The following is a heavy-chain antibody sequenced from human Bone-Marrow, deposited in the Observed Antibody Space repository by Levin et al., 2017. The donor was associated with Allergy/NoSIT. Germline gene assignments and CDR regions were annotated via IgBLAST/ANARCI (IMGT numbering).Heavy chain of an antibody. D-gene: IGHD2-15*01. J-gene: IGHJ5*02. CDR3: ARYGAIVVVVAATFDP. V-gene: IGHV4-34*01. CDR1: GGSFSGYY. CDR2: INHSGST. Sequence: ESLKISCAVYGGSFSGYYWSWIRQPPGKGLEWIGEINHSGSTNYNPSLKSRVTISVDTSKNQFSLKLSSVTAADTAVYYCARYGAIVVVVAATFDPWGQGTLVTVSS.